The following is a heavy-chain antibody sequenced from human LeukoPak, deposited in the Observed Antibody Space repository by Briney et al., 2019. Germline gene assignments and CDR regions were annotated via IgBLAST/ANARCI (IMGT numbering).Heavy chain of an antibody. J-gene: IGHJ6*02. CDR2: ISWNSGSI. CDR3: AKDVGATIYYGMDV. D-gene: IGHD1-26*01. CDR1: GFTFDDYA. V-gene: IGHV3-9*01. Sequence: GGSLRLSCAASGFTFDDYAMHWVRHAPGKGLEWVSGISWNSGSIGYADSVKGRFTISRDNAKNSLYLQMNSLRAEDTALYYCAKDVGATIYYGMDVWGQGTTVTVSS.